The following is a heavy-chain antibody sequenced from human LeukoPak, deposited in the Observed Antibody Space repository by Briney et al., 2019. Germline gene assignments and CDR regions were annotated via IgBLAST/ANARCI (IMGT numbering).Heavy chain of an antibody. CDR3: ARGYSGYDPFDY. V-gene: IGHV3-66*01. CDR2: LYSGGST. D-gene: IGHD5-12*01. Sequence: PGGSLRLSCAASGFIVSTNYMSWVRQAPGKGLEWVSVLYSGGSTYYADSVKGRFTISRDNSKNTLYFQMNSLRAGDTAVYYCARGYSGYDPFDYWGQGTLVTVSS. J-gene: IGHJ4*02. CDR1: GFIVSTNY.